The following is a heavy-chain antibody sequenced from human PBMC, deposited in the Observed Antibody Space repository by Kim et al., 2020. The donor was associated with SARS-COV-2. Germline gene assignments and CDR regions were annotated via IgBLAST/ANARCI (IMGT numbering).Heavy chain of an antibody. J-gene: IGHJ3*02. Sequence: SPSFQGQVTISADKSISTAYLQWSSLKASDTAMYYCARQYGSGSPHAFDIWGQGTMVTVSS. V-gene: IGHV5-51*01. CDR3: ARQYGSGSPHAFDI. D-gene: IGHD3-10*01.